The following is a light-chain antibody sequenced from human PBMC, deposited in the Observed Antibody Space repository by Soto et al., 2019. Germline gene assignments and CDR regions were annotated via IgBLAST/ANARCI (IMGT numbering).Light chain of an antibody. V-gene: IGLV1-40*01. CDR2: GNT. J-gene: IGLJ3*02. CDR1: TSDIGAGYD. Sequence: QSVLTQPPSVSGAPGQTVTISCTRTTSDIGAGYDVHWYQQLPGTAPKLLIFGNTNRPSGVPDRFSGSKSDTSASLAITGLQAEDEADYYCQSYDNRLSGVFGRGTKLTVL. CDR3: QSYDNRLSGV.